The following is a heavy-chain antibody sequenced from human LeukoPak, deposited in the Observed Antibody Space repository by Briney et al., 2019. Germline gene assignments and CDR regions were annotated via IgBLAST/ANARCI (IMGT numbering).Heavy chain of an antibody. Sequence: ASVKVSCKASGYTFTSYDINWVRQATGQGLEWMGWMNPNSGNTGYAQKFQGRVTITRNTSISTAYMELSSLRSEDTAVYYCARFKNRGYGYGSGSCSRFGWFDPWGQGTLVTVSS. CDR1: GYTFTSYD. V-gene: IGHV1-8*03. CDR3: ARFKNRGYGYGSGSCSRFGWFDP. J-gene: IGHJ5*02. D-gene: IGHD3-10*01. CDR2: MNPNSGNT.